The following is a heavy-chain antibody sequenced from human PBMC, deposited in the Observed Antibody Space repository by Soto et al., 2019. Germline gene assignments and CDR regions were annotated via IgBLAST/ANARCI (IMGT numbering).Heavy chain of an antibody. CDR3: ARDDIYSDYCSGGSCYSGGYYYYYMDV. J-gene: IGHJ6*03. Sequence: ASVKVSCKASGYTFTSYAMHWVRQAPGQRLEWMGWINAGNGNTKYSQKFQGRVTITRDTSASTAYMELSSLRSEDTAVYYCARDDIYSDYCSGGSCYSGGYYYYYMDVWGKGTTVTVSS. CDR1: GYTFTSYA. V-gene: IGHV1-3*01. CDR2: INAGNGNT. D-gene: IGHD2-15*01.